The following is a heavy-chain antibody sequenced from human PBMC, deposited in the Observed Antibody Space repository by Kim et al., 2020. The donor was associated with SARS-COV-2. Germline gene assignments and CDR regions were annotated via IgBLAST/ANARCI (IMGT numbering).Heavy chain of an antibody. J-gene: IGHJ4*02. D-gene: IGHD2-2*03. CDR2: IDGSDGTT. CDR3: LKGGWGWIWDH. CDR1: GFTFTGYA. V-gene: IGHV3-23*01. Sequence: GGSLRLSCTTSGFTFTGYAMSWVRQAPGKGLDWVSSIDGSDGTTYYVDSVKGRFTISRDDSKSTLYLWMTSLRADDTAVYYCLKGGWGWIWDHWGQGA.